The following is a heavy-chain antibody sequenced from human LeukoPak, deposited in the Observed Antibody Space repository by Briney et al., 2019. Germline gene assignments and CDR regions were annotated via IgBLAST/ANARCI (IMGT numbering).Heavy chain of an antibody. CDR2: INPNSGGT. CDR3: ARGPYCTNGVCSRSFDY. V-gene: IGHV1-2*02. CDR1: GGTFTGYY. Sequence: ASVKVSCKASGGTFTGYYMHWVRQAPGQGLEWMGWINPNSGGTNYAQKFQGRVTMTRDTSISTAYMELSRLRSDDTAVYYRARGPYCTNGVCSRSFDYWGQGTLVTVSS. J-gene: IGHJ4*02. D-gene: IGHD2-8*01.